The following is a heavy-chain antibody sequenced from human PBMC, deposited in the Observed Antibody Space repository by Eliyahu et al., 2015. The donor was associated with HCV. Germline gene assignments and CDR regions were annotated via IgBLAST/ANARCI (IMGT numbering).Heavy chain of an antibody. CDR3: ARLWRIQYYFDY. CDR1: GGSIAVGGYY. CDR2: IYYSGST. D-gene: IGHD2-21*01. J-gene: IGHJ4*02. V-gene: IGHV4-31*03. Sequence: QVQLQESGPGLVKPSQTLSLXCTVSGGSIAVGGYYWSWIRQHPGKGLEWIGYIYYSGSTYYNPSLKSRVTISVDTSKNQFSLKLSSVTAADTAVYYCARLWRIQYYFDYWGQGTLVTVSS.